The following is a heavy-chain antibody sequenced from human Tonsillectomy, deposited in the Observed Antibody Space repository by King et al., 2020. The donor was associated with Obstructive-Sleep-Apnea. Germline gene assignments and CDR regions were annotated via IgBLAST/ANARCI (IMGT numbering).Heavy chain of an antibody. Sequence: VQLVESGGGVVQPGRSLRLSCAASGFTFSSYGMHWVRQAPGKGLEWVAVIWYDGSNKYYADSVKGRFTISRDNSKNTLYLQMNSLRAEDTAVYYCATVLKQWLEYYFDYWGQGTLVTVSS. V-gene: IGHV3-33*01. CDR1: GFTFSSYG. D-gene: IGHD6-19*01. CDR3: ATVLKQWLEYYFDY. J-gene: IGHJ4*02. CDR2: IWYDGSNK.